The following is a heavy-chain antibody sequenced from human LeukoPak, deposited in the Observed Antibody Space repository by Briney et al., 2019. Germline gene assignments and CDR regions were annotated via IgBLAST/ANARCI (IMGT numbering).Heavy chain of an antibody. CDR3: ARPVAYDSSGYYPDPIDY. CDR2: ISSSSSYI. CDR1: GFTFSSYS. J-gene: IGHJ4*02. D-gene: IGHD3-22*01. Sequence: GALRLSCAASGFTFSSYSMNWVRQAPGKGLEWVSSISSSSSYIYYVDSVKGRFTISRDNAKNSLYLQMNSLRAEDTAVYYCARPVAYDSSGYYPDPIDYWGQGTLVTVSS. V-gene: IGHV3-21*01.